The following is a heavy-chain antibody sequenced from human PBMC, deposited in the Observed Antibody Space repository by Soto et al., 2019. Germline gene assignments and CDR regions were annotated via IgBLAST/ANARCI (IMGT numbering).Heavy chain of an antibody. J-gene: IGHJ6*02. CDR1: GFTFSSYS. CDR2: ISSSSSYI. CDR3: ARDLEWSYYYYGMDV. Sequence: EVQLVESGGGLVKPGGSLRLSCAASGFTFSSYSMNWVRQAPGKGLEWVSSISSSSSYIYYADSVKGRFTISRDNAKNSLYLQMNSLRAEDTAVYYCARDLEWSYYYYGMDVWGQGTTVTVSS. D-gene: IGHD3-3*01. V-gene: IGHV3-21*01.